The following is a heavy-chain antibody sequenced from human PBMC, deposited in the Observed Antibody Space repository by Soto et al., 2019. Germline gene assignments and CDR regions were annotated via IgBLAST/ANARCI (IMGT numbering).Heavy chain of an antibody. V-gene: IGHV3-23*01. D-gene: IGHD3-10*01. CDR2: ISGSGGST. J-gene: IGHJ4*02. CDR1: GFTFSSYA. CDR3: AKDLGANKWFGAPKQPMYYFDY. Sequence: GGSLRLSCAASGFTFSSYAMSWVRQAPGKGLEWVSAISGSGGSTYYADSVKGRFTISRDNSKNTLYLQMNSLRAEDTAVYYCAKDLGANKWFGAPKQPMYYFDYWGQGTLVTVSS.